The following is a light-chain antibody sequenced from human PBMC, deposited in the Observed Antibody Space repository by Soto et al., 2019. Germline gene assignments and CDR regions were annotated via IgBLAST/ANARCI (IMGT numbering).Light chain of an antibody. CDR3: CSYAGSSTYV. J-gene: IGLJ1*01. CDR1: SSDVGTYNL. V-gene: IGLV2-23*01. Sequence: QSALTQPASVSGSPGQSITISCTGTSSDVGTYNLVSWYQHHPGKAPKLMIYEGSKRPSGVSNRFSGSKSGNTVSLTISGLQAEDEADYYCCSYAGSSTYVFGTGTKVTVL. CDR2: EGS.